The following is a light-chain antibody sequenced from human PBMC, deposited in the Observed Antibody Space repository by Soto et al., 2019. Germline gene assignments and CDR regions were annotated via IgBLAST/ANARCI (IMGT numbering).Light chain of an antibody. Sequence: QSALTQPASVSGSPGQSITISCTGTSNDVGGYNYVSWYQQHPGKAPKLMIYDVSNRPSGVSNRFSGSKSGNTASLTISGLQAEDEADYYCSSYTSSSTVLFGGGTKVTVL. J-gene: IGLJ2*01. CDR1: SNDVGGYNY. CDR3: SSYTSSSTVL. CDR2: DVS. V-gene: IGLV2-14*01.